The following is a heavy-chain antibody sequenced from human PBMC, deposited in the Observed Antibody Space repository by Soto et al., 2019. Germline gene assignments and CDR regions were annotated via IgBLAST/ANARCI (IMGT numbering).Heavy chain of an antibody. CDR1: GYTFTSYY. Sequence: AAVKVSCKASGYTFTSYYMHWVRQAPGQGLEWMGIINPSGGSTSYAQKFQGRVTMTRDTSTSTVYMELSSLRSEDTAVYYCARLVTHALWFDPWGQGTLVTVSS. V-gene: IGHV1-46*01. D-gene: IGHD2-21*02. CDR2: INPSGGST. J-gene: IGHJ5*02. CDR3: ARLVTHALWFDP.